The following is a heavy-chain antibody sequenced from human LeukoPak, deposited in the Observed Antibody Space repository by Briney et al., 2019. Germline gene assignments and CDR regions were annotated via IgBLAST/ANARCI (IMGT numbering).Heavy chain of an antibody. Sequence: PGGSLRLSCAASGFTFSSYGMHWVRQAPGKGLEWVAVISYDGSNKYYADSVKGRFTISRDNSKNTLYLQMNSLRAEDTAVYYCAKLRRDSSSSPSPPRNYYYYYMDVWGKGTTVTVSS. D-gene: IGHD6-6*01. CDR2: ISYDGSNK. J-gene: IGHJ6*03. V-gene: IGHV3-30*18. CDR1: GFTFSSYG. CDR3: AKLRRDSSSSPSPPRNYYYYYMDV.